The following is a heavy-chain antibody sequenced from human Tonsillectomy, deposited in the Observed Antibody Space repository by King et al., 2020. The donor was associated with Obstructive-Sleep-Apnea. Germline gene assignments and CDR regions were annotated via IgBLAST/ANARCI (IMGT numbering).Heavy chain of an antibody. CDR1: GFAFSTYG. D-gene: IGHD3-22*01. CDR2: IQYDGSKK. V-gene: IGHV3-30*02. J-gene: IGHJ4*02. Sequence: VQLVESGGGVVQPGGSLRLSCAPSGFAFSTYGMYWVRQAPGKGLEWVAFIQYDGSKKYYGDSVKGRFTISRDNSKNTLYLQMNSLRAEDTAVYYCARHDSSGGNWGQGTLVTVSS. CDR3: ARHDSSGGN.